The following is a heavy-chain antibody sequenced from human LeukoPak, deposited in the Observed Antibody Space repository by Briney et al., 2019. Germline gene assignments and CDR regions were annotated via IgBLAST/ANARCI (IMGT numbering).Heavy chain of an antibody. CDR2: IIPIFGTA. J-gene: IGHJ4*02. Sequence: SVTVSCKASGGTFSSYAISWVRQAPGQGLEWMGGIIPIFGTANYAQKFQGRVTITADESTSTAYMELSSLRSEDTAVYYCARDGRDGYNQPGFDYWGQGTLVTVSS. V-gene: IGHV1-69*13. CDR1: GGTFSSYA. D-gene: IGHD5-24*01. CDR3: ARDGRDGYNQPGFDY.